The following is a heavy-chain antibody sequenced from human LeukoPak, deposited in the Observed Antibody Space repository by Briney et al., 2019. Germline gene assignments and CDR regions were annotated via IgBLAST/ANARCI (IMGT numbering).Heavy chain of an antibody. Sequence: ASVKVSCKASGYTFTNYDINWVRQATGQGLEWMGWMNPNSGNTGYAQKFQGRITITRNTSISTAYMELSSLRSDDTAVYYCARDLGEGYSPFDYWGQGTLVTVSS. V-gene: IGHV1-8*03. J-gene: IGHJ4*02. D-gene: IGHD5-18*01. CDR3: ARDLGEGYSPFDY. CDR2: MNPNSGNT. CDR1: GYTFTNYD.